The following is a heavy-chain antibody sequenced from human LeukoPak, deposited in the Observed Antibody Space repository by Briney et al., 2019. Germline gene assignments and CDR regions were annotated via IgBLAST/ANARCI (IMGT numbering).Heavy chain of an antibody. CDR3: ASLLGYCSGGSCSPYYFHY. D-gene: IGHD2-15*01. CDR2: INPNSGGT. CDR1: GYTFTGYY. Sequence: ASVKVSCKASGYTFTGYYMHWVRQAPGQGLEWMGWINPNSGGTNYAQKFQGRATMTRDTSISTAYMELSRLRSDDTAGYYCASLLGYCSGGSCSPYYFHYWGQGTLVTVSS. J-gene: IGHJ4*02. V-gene: IGHV1-2*02.